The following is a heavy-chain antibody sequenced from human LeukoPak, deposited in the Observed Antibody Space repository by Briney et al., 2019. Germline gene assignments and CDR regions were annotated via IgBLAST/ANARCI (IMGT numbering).Heavy chain of an antibody. CDR1: GYSFTSYN. CDR3: ARDLSSSPYYYGMDV. D-gene: IGHD6-13*01. V-gene: IGHV1-46*01. J-gene: IGHJ6*01. CDR2: INPSGGST. Sequence: GPSVKVSCKASGYSFTSYNMHWVRQAPGQGLEWMGIINPSGGSTRYAQKFQGRVTMTRDTSTNTVYMELSSLRSEDTAVYYCARDLSSSPYYYGMDVRGQGTTVTVSS.